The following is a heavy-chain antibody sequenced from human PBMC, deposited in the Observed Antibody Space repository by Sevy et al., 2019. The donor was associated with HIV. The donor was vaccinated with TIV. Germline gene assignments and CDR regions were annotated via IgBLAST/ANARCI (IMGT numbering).Heavy chain of an antibody. CDR1: GGSISNYF. D-gene: IGHD2-2*01. V-gene: IGHV4-59*12. J-gene: IGHJ4*02. CDR3: ARGWCRSASCYYDY. Sequence: SETLSLTCTVSGGSISNYFWSWIRQPPGKGLEWIGYIYYSGSTNYNPSLKSRVTMSVDTSKNQFSLNLSSVTAADTAVYYCARGWCRSASCYYDYWGQGTLVTVSS. CDR2: IYYSGST.